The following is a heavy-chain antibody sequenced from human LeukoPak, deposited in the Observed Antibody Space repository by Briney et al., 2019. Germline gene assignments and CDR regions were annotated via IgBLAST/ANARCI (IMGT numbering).Heavy chain of an antibody. D-gene: IGHD6-6*01. Sequence: ASVKVSCKASGYTFTSYAMHWVRQAPGQRLEWMGWINPNSGGTNYAQKFQGWVTMTRDTSISTAYMELSRLRSDDTAVYYCARDSGLYSSSSIWFDPWGQGTLVTVSS. CDR1: GYTFTSYA. CDR2: INPNSGGT. J-gene: IGHJ5*02. V-gene: IGHV1-2*04. CDR3: ARDSGLYSSSSIWFDP.